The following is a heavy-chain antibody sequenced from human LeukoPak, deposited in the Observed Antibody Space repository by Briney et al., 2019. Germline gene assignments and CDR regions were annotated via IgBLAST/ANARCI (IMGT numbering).Heavy chain of an antibody. V-gene: IGHV3-74*03. J-gene: IGHJ6*02. CDR2: IESDASRT. CDR1: GFTLSDHW. D-gene: IGHD5-12*01. Sequence: GGSLRLSCVASGFTLSDHWMHWFRHGSGKGLVHVSRIESDASRTVYADSVKGRFTISRDDAKNTMYLQMNSLRAEDTAVYYCVRGGHKLDIETTRYFYGLDVWGQGTTVTVSS. CDR3: VRGGHKLDIETTRYFYGLDV.